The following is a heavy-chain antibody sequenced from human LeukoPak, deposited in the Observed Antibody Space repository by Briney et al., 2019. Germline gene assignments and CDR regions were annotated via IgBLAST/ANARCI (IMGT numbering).Heavy chain of an antibody. Sequence: SETLSLTCTVSGGSISSYYWSWIRQPPGKGLEWIGYIYYSGSTNYNPSLKSRVTISVDTSKNQSSLKLSSVTAADTAVYYCARDVRGDSDAFDIWGQGTMVTVSS. V-gene: IGHV4-59*01. CDR1: GGSISSYY. J-gene: IGHJ3*02. D-gene: IGHD7-27*01. CDR3: ARDVRGDSDAFDI. CDR2: IYYSGST.